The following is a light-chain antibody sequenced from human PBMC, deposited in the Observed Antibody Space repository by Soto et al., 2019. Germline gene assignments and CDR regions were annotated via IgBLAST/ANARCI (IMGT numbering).Light chain of an antibody. V-gene: IGKV2-28*01. CDR1: RSLLYNNTYNY. J-gene: IGKJ5*01. CDR2: FGS. CDR3: MQALQSLT. Sequence: VMTQSPLTLPVSPGEPASISCIWRRSLLYNNTYNYLDWYVQKPGQSPQLLIYFGSNRAPGVPDRFSGSGSGTDFTLKINRVEAEDVGTYYCMQALQSLTFGQGTRLEIK.